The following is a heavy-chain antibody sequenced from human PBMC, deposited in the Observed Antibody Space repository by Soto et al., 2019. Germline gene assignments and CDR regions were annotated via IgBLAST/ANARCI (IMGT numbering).Heavy chain of an antibody. CDR1: GFTFSSYS. V-gene: IGHV3-48*01. CDR2: ISSSSSTI. CDR3: AKSFGIAAAGSLNWFDP. J-gene: IGHJ5*02. Sequence: GSLRLSCAASGFTFSSYSMNWVRQAPGKGLEWVSYISSSSSTIYYADSVKGRFTISRDNAKNSLYLQMNSLRAEDTAVYYCAKSFGIAAAGSLNWFDPWGQGTLVTVSS. D-gene: IGHD6-13*01.